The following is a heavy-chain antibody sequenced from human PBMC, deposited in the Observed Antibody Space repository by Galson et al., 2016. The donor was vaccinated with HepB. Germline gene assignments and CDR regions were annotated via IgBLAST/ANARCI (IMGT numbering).Heavy chain of an antibody. CDR3: ARSLYYDFWSGQKGWFDP. CDR2: IYPGDSDT. CDR1: GYSFTSFW. J-gene: IGHJ5*02. V-gene: IGHV5-51*01. D-gene: IGHD3-3*01. Sequence: QSGAEVKKPGESLKISCKGSGYSFTSFWIAWVRQMPGKGLEWMGIIYPGDSDTRYTPSFKGQVTISADKSIDTAYLQCGSLKASDTAMYYCARSLYYDFWSGQKGWFDPWGQGTLDTVSS.